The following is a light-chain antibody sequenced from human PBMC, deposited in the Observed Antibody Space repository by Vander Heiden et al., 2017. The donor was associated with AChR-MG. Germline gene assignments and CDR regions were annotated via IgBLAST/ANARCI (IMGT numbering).Light chain of an antibody. V-gene: IGKV1-5*03. Sequence: DIQMTPSPSTLSASVGDRVTITCRASQSISRFLAWYQQKPGKAPKTLIYEASSLENGVPSRFSGSGSGTEFTLTISSLQPEDSATYYCQQYSSSRTFGQGTKVEIK. CDR1: QSISRF. CDR2: EAS. CDR3: QQYSSSRT. J-gene: IGKJ1*01.